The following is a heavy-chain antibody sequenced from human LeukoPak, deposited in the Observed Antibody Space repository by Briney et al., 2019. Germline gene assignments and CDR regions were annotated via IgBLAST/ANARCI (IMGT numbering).Heavy chain of an antibody. J-gene: IGHJ4*02. CDR3: TRQASIAAREGDY. Sequence: GGSLRLSCAASGFTFSGSAMHWVRQASGKELEWVGRIRSKANSYATAYAASVKGRLTISRDDSKNTAYLQMDSLKTEDTAVYYCTRQASIAAREGDYWGQGTLVTVSS. CDR2: IRSKANSYAT. CDR1: GFTFSGSA. D-gene: IGHD6-6*01. V-gene: IGHV3-73*01.